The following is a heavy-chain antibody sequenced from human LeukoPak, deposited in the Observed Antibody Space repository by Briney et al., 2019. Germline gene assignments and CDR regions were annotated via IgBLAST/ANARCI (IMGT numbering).Heavy chain of an antibody. CDR2: ISAYNANT. CDR3: ARSKYISSCPRCDPLDI. D-gene: IGHD6-13*01. CDR1: GYTFTGYG. J-gene: IGHJ3*02. Sequence: ASVKVSCKASGYTFTGYGISWVRQAPGQGLEWMGWISAYNANTYYTQKFQGRVTMTTDTPTSTAYMELRSLGSDDTAVYYCARSKYISSCPRCDPLDIWGQGTMVTVSS. V-gene: IGHV1-18*01.